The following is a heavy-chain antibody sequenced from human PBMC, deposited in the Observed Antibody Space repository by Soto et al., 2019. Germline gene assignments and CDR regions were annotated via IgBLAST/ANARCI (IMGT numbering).Heavy chain of an antibody. Sequence: QVQLVQSGAEVKKPGASVKVSCKASGYTFTSYDINWVRQATGQGLEWMGWMNPNSGNTGYAQKFQGRVTMSRNTSISTVYMELSSLRSEDTVMYYCAREGGYSYGFDYWGQGTLVTVSS. CDR3: AREGGYSYGFDY. CDR1: GYTFTSYD. CDR2: MNPNSGNT. D-gene: IGHD5-18*01. J-gene: IGHJ4*02. V-gene: IGHV1-8*01.